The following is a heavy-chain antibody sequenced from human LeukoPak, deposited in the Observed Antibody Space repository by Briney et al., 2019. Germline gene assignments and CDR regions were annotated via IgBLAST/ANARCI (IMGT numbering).Heavy chain of an antibody. D-gene: IGHD1-26*01. CDR2: NYYSKSP. J-gene: IGHJ4*02. V-gene: IGHV4-39*07. Sequence: SESLSLTCTVSSGPISGNNYHWGWIRQPPGKGLEWNGSNYYSKSPYYNPSLKTRVTISLDTSKNQFSLKLSSVTAADAAVYYCARGQWELPDWGQGTLVTVSS. CDR3: ARGQWELPD. CDR1: SGPISGNNYH.